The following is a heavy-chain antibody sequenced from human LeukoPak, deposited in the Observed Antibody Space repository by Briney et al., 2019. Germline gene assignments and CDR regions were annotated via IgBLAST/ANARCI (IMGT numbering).Heavy chain of an antibody. Sequence: NAGGSLRLSCAASGFTFSSYSMNWVRQAPGKGLEWVSSISSSSSYIYYADSVRGRFTISRDNAKNSLYLQMNSLRAEDTAVYYCAREAADLYHFDYWGQGTLVTVSS. J-gene: IGHJ4*02. V-gene: IGHV3-21*01. CDR1: GFTFSSYS. D-gene: IGHD3-16*01. CDR2: ISSSSSYI. CDR3: AREAADLYHFDY.